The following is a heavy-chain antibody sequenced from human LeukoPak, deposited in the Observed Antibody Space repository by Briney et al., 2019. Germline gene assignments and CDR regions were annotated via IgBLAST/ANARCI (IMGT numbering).Heavy chain of an antibody. CDR2: INPSGGST. V-gene: IGHV1-46*01. CDR1: GYTFTSYY. Sequence: GASVKVSCKASGYTFTSYYMHWVRQAPGQGLEWMGIINPSGGSTSYAQKFQGRVTMTRDTSTSTVYMELSSLRSEDTAVYYCASYHYYDSSGYSNTSRVFDYWGQGTLVTVSS. J-gene: IGHJ4*02. CDR3: ASYHYYDSSGYSNTSRVFDY. D-gene: IGHD3-22*01.